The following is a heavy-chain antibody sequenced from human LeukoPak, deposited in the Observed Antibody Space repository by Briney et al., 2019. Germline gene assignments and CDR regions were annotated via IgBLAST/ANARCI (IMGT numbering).Heavy chain of an antibody. J-gene: IGHJ5*02. Sequence: GGSLRLSCAASGFTFSSYAMHWVRQAPGQGLEWMGIINPSGGSTSYAQKFQGRVTMTRDTSTSTVYMELSSLRSEDTAVYYCARGGGRITMVRGVKNWFDPWGQGTLVTVSS. CDR1: GFTFSSYA. V-gene: IGHV1-46*01. CDR3: ARGGGRITMVRGVKNWFDP. D-gene: IGHD3-10*01. CDR2: INPSGGST.